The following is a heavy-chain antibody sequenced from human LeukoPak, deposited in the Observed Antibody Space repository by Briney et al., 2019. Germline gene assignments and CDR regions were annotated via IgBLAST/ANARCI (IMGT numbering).Heavy chain of an antibody. J-gene: IGHJ4*02. D-gene: IGHD3-10*02. Sequence: PGGSLRLSCAASGFTFTSSAMTWVRQAPGKGLEWVSVVGSTGGTTYYADSVKGRFTISRDNAKNTMILQMNNLRVEDTAVYYCAAVPGIIIAGYFASWGRGTLVAVSA. V-gene: IGHV3-23*01. CDR1: GFTFTSSA. CDR3: AAVPGIIIAGYFAS. CDR2: VGSTGGTT.